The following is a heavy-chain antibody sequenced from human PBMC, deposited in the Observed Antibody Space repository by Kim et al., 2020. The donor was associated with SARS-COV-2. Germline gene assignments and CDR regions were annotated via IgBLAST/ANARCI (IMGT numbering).Heavy chain of an antibody. J-gene: IGHJ6*02. Sequence: SRVTISVDTSKNQFSLKLSSVTAADTAVYYCARDKVQLWFGGYYYYGMDVWGQGTTVTVSS. CDR3: ARDKVQLWFGGYYYYGMDV. D-gene: IGHD3-10*01. V-gene: IGHV4-30-2*05.